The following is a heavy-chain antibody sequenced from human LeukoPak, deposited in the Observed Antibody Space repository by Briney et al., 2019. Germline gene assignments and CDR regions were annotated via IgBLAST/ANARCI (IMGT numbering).Heavy chain of an antibody. J-gene: IGHJ5*02. D-gene: IGHD6-13*01. Sequence: SETLSLTCTVSGGSLSSYYWSWLRQPPGKGLEWIGYIYYSGSTNYNPSLKSRVTISVDTSKNQFSLTLSSVTAADTAVYYCARASSSWDNWFDPWGQGTLVTVSS. CDR3: ARASSSWDNWFDP. CDR1: GGSLSSYY. V-gene: IGHV4-59*01. CDR2: IYYSGST.